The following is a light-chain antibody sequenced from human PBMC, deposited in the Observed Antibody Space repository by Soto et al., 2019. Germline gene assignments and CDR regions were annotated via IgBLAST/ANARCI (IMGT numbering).Light chain of an antibody. J-gene: IGKJ1*01. V-gene: IGKV1-5*01. CDR1: QSIGSW. Sequence: DIQMTQSPSTLSASVGDRVTITCRASQSIGSWLAWYQQKPGKAPKLLIYDASSLESGVPSRFSGSGSGTESTLTISSLQPDDFATYYCQQYNSYSGTFGQGTKVDI. CDR3: QQYNSYSGT. CDR2: DAS.